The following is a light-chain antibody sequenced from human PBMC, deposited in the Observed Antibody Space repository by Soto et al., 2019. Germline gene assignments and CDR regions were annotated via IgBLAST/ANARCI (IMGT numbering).Light chain of an antibody. CDR1: QSVSSSY. CDR2: GAS. J-gene: IGKJ1*01. Sequence: EIVLTQSPGTLSLSPGERATLSCRASQSVSSSYLAWYQQKPGQAPRLLIYGASSRATGIPDRFSGSGSGTDFTLTISRLEPDDFASYYCQQYNAFPTFGQGTKVEI. CDR3: QQYNAFPT. V-gene: IGKV3-20*01.